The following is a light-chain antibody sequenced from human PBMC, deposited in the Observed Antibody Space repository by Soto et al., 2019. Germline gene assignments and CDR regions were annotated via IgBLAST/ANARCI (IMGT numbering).Light chain of an antibody. J-gene: IGKJ2*01. Sequence: EIVLTQSPGTLSLSPGESATLSCRASQSVSRSYLAWYQQKPGQAPRLLIYGASSRATGIPHRFSGSGSGRDFTLTISRLEPEDFALYYCQQFGRSPYTFGQGTKLEIK. CDR3: QQFGRSPYT. CDR1: QSVSRSY. V-gene: IGKV3-20*01. CDR2: GAS.